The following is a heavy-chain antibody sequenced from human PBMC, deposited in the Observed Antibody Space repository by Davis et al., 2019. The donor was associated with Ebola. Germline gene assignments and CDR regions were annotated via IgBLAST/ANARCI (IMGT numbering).Heavy chain of an antibody. CDR3: AREFRDVNGLPIKGDAFDL. J-gene: IGHJ3*01. Sequence: GESLKISCAASGFTISNKYMAWVRQAPGKGLEWVSITYSSGTTYYAGSVKGRFTISRDTSKNTLDLQMSTLRGEDTALYYCAREFRDVNGLPIKGDAFDLWGQGTMVTVSS. CDR1: GFTISNKY. CDR2: TYSSGTT. V-gene: IGHV3-66*01. D-gene: IGHD5-24*01.